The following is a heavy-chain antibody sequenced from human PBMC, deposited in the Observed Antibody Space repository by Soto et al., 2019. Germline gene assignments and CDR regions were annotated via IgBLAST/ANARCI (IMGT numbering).Heavy chain of an antibody. J-gene: IGHJ4*02. CDR1: GGTFSSYA. D-gene: IGHD5-18*01. Sequence: SVKVSCKASGGTFSSYAISWVRQAPGQGLEWMGGIIPIFGTANYAQKFQGRVTITADESTSTAYMELSSLRSEDTAVYYCARNIGYGYGYCDYWGQGTLVTVSS. V-gene: IGHV1-69*13. CDR2: IIPIFGTA. CDR3: ARNIGYGYGYCDY.